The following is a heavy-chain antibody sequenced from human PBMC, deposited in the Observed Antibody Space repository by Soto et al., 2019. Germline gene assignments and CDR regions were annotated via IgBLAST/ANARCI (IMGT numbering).Heavy chain of an antibody. CDR1: GFTFSSYA. V-gene: IGHV3-30-3*01. D-gene: IGHD3-22*01. CDR2: ISYDGNNK. CDR3: ARTLYFDSSGEIDY. Sequence: QVQLVDSGGGVVQPGRSLRLSCAASGFTFSSYAMHWVRQAPSKGLEWVAVISYDGNNKYYADSVKGRFTISRDNSKNTLYLQMNSLRAEDTAVYYCARTLYFDSSGEIDYWGQGTLVTVSS. J-gene: IGHJ4*02.